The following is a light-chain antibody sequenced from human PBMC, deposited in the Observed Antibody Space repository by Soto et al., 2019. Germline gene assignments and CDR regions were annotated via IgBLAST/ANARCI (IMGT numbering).Light chain of an antibody. Sequence: NFILTQPHSVSESPGKTVTISCTRSSGSIASNDVQWYQQRPGSAPTTVIYENNQRPSGVPDRFSGSTDGSSNSASLTISGLQTEDEADDYCQSYDSSTVVFGGGTKLTVL. CDR3: QSYDSSTVV. CDR2: ENN. V-gene: IGLV6-57*04. CDR1: SGSIASND. J-gene: IGLJ2*01.